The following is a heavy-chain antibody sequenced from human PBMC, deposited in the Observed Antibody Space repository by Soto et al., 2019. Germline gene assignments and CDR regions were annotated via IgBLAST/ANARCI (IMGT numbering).Heavy chain of an antibody. J-gene: IGHJ2*01. Sequence: PRALDKGLEWVSYISSSSSTIYYADSVKGRFTISRDNAKNSLYLQMNSLRGEDTAVYYCARRGIAALAPGSFDLSGRGTLVTVSS. CDR2: ISSSSSTI. CDR3: ARRGIAALAPGSFDL. V-gene: IGHV3-48*01. D-gene: IGHD6-13*01.